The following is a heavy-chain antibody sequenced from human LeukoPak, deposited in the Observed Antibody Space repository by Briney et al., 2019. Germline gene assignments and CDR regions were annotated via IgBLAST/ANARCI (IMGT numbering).Heavy chain of an antibody. V-gene: IGHV3-21*01. CDR1: GFIFSSYN. Sequence: PGGSLRLSCAASGFIFSSYNVNWVRQAPGKGLEWVSSISSSSTYIYYADSVKGRFTISRDNAKNSLYLRMNSLRAEDTAVYYCARSLAPGRNSDYWGQGTLVTVSS. J-gene: IGHJ4*02. CDR3: ARSLAPGRNSDY. CDR2: ISSSSTYI.